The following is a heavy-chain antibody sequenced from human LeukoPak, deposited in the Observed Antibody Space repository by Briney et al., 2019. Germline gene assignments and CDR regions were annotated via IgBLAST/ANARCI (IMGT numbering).Heavy chain of an antibody. V-gene: IGHV3-53*01. CDR3: ARVRWFGELLFDY. J-gene: IGHJ4*02. D-gene: IGHD3-10*01. CDR1: GFTVSSNY. Sequence: GGSLGLSCAASGFTVSSNYMSWVRQAPGKGLEWVSVIYSGGSTYYADSVKGRFTISRDNSKNTLYLQMNSLRAEDTAVYYCARVRWFGELLFDYWGQGTLVTVSS. CDR2: IYSGGST.